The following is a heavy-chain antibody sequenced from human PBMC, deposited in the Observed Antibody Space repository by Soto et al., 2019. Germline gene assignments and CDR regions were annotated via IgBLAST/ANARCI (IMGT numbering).Heavy chain of an antibody. CDR1: GGTFSSYA. CDR3: ASVEQQLVWRHDAFDI. J-gene: IGHJ3*02. D-gene: IGHD6-13*01. V-gene: IGHV1-69*01. CDR2: IIPIFGTA. Sequence: QVQLVQSGAEVKKPGSSVKVSCKASGGTFSSYAISWVRQAPGQGLEWMGGIIPIFGTANYAQKFQGRVTITADESTSTAYMELSSLRSEDTAVYYCASVEQQLVWRHDAFDIWGQGTMVTVSS.